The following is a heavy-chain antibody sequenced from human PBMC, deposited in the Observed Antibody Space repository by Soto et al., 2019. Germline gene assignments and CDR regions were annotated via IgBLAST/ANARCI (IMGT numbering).Heavy chain of an antibody. V-gene: IGHV3-15*01. J-gene: IGHJ6*03. Sequence: EVQLVESGGGLVKPGGSLRLSCAASGFTFSNAWMSWVRQAPGKGLEWVGRIKSKTDGGTTDYAAPVKGRFTISRDDSKNTLYLQMNSLKTEDTAVYYCTSRLSSSSWVYYYYYMDVWGKGTTVTVSS. D-gene: IGHD6-6*01. CDR1: GFTFSNAW. CDR3: TSRLSSSSWVYYYYYMDV. CDR2: IKSKTDGGTT.